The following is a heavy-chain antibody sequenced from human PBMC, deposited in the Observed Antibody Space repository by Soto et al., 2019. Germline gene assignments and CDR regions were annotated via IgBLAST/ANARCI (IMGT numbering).Heavy chain of an antibody. Sequence: PGGSLRLSCAASGFTFSTYSMNWVRQAPGKGLEWVSSISSSGSYIYYADSVKGRFTISRDNAKNSLYLQMNSLRAEDTAVYYCARTDHWNDRPTYYFDYWGQGTLVTVAS. CDR2: ISSSGSYI. D-gene: IGHD1-1*01. V-gene: IGHV3-21*01. CDR3: ARTDHWNDRPTYYFDY. CDR1: GFTFSTYS. J-gene: IGHJ4*02.